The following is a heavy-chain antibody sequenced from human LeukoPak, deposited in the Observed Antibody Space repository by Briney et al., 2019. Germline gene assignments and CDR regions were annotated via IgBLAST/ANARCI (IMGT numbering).Heavy chain of an antibody. CDR3: ARDSGYDIIDY. V-gene: IGHV4-59*12. CDR2: IYYSGTT. J-gene: IGHJ4*02. D-gene: IGHD5-12*01. Sequence: PSETLSLTCTVSGGSISSYYWSWIRQPPGKGLEWIGYIYYSGTTNYNPSLKSRVTISVDTSKKKISLKLSSVTAADTAVYYCARDSGYDIIDYWGQGTLVTVSS. CDR1: GGSISSYY.